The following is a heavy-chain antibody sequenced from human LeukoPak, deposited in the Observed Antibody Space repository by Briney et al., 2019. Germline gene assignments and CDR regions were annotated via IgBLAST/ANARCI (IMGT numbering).Heavy chain of an antibody. J-gene: IGHJ4*02. D-gene: IGHD3-10*01. Sequence: PSETLSLTCTVSGGSISNYYWSWIRQPPGKGLEWIGYIYYSGSTNYNPSLKSRVTISVDTSKNQFSLKLSSVTAADTAVYYCAGHYYGSGSYDYWGQGTLVTVSS. CDR2: IYYSGST. V-gene: IGHV4-59*01. CDR3: AGHYYGSGSYDY. CDR1: GGSISNYY.